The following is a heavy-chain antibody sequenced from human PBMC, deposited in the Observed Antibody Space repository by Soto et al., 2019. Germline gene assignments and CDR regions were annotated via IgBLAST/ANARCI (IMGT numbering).Heavy chain of an antibody. CDR2: IHSDGSST. Sequence: PGGSLRLSCAASGFTFSDYWMHWVRQAPGKGLVWLSRIHSDGSSTTYADSVKGRFTISRDNAKNMLYMHMNSLRAEDTAVYYCAKATTMIVVVSTIGLNFDYWGQGTLVTVSS. D-gene: IGHD3-22*01. CDR3: AKATTMIVVVSTIGLNFDY. CDR1: GFTFSDYW. J-gene: IGHJ4*02. V-gene: IGHV3-74*01.